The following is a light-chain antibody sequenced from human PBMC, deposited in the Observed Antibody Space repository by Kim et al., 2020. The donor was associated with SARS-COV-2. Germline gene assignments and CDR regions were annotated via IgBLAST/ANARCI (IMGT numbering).Light chain of an antibody. CDR1: HSITTW. V-gene: IGKV1-5*01. CDR2: DAS. Sequence: ASVGDRVTITCRASHSITTWLAWYQQKPGKAPKVLIYDASSLESGVPSRFSGSGSGTEFTLTISSLQPDDFATYYCQQYNNYEITFGGGTKVEIK. J-gene: IGKJ4*01. CDR3: QQYNNYEIT.